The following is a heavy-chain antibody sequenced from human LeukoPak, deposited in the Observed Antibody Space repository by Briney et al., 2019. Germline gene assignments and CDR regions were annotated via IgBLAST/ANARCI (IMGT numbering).Heavy chain of an antibody. J-gene: IGHJ5*02. V-gene: IGHV1-18*01. Sequence: GSSVKVSCKASGYTFTSYGISWVRQAPGQGREWMGWSSAYNGNTNYAQKLQGRGTMTTEPATSTAYTELRSLRSDDTAVYYCARGCSHYDFWSGYLGALSVPEWFDPWGKGTLVTVSS. CDR1: GYTFTSYG. CDR3: ARGCSHYDFWSGYLGALSVPEWFDP. D-gene: IGHD3-3*01. CDR2: SSAYNGNT.